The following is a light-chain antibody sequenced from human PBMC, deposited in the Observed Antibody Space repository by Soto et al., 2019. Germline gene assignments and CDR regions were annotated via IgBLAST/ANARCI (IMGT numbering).Light chain of an antibody. CDR1: SGHSSYA. CDR3: QTWGTGIVV. Sequence: QLVLTQSPSASASLGASVKLTCTLSSGHSSYAIAWHQQQPEKGPRYLMKLDNDGSHFKGDGIPDRFSGSSSXXXRYLTISSLQSEDEADYFCQTWGTGIVVFGGGTXXTVL. CDR2: LDNDGSH. J-gene: IGLJ2*01. V-gene: IGLV4-69*01.